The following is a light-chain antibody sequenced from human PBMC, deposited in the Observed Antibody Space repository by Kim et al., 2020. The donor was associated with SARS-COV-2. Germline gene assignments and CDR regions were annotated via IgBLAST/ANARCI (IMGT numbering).Light chain of an antibody. Sequence: VTISWTGSGSSGGAGYEVRWYQQLPGPAPKLLIYGNNTRPSGVPDRFSGSKSGTSASLAITGLQAEDEADYYCQSYDSSLSGSRAVFGGGTQLTVL. CDR3: QSYDSSLSGSRAV. J-gene: IGLJ2*01. V-gene: IGLV1-40*01. CDR1: GSSGGAGYE. CDR2: GNN.